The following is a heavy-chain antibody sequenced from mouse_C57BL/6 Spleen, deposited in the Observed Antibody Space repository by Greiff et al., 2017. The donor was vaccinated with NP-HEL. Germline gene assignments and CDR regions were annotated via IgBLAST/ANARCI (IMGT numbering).Heavy chain of an antibody. J-gene: IGHJ2*01. V-gene: IGHV1-55*01. CDR3: ARGSTMVTTTGYYFDY. CDR2: IYPGSGST. D-gene: IGHD2-2*01. Sequence: QVQLKESGAELVKPGASVKISCKASGYAFSSYWMNWVKQRPGQGLEWIGDIYPGSGSTNYKEKFKSKATLTVDTSSSTAYMQLSSLTSEDSAVYYCARGSTMVTTTGYYFDYWGQGTTLTVSS. CDR1: GYAFSSYW.